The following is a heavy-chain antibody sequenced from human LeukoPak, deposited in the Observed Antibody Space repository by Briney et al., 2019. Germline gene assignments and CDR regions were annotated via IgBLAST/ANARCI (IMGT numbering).Heavy chain of an antibody. CDR1: GFTFSSYA. CDR3: AKDRKFGSGSYYGWDAFDI. CDR2: ISYDGSNK. V-gene: IGHV3-30*04. J-gene: IGHJ3*02. D-gene: IGHD1-26*01. Sequence: GRSLRLSCAASGFTFSSYAMHWVRQAPGKGLEWVAVISYDGSNKYYADSVKGRFTISRDNSKNTLYLQMNSLRAEDTAVYYCAKDRKFGSGSYYGWDAFDIWGQGTMVTVSS.